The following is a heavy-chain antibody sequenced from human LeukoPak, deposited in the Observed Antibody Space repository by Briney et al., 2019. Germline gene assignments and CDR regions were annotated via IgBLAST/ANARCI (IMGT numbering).Heavy chain of an antibody. CDR2: ISGGGGST. V-gene: IGHV3-23*01. CDR3: AKAPFSSSSVGDY. CDR1: GFTFSNYA. D-gene: IGHD6-6*01. Sequence: PPGGSLRLSCAASGFTFSNYAMSWVRQAPGKGLEWVSDISGGGGSTYYADSVKGRFTIFRDNSKNTLYLQMNSLRAEDTAVYYCAKAPFSSSSVGDYWGQGTLVTVSS. J-gene: IGHJ4*02.